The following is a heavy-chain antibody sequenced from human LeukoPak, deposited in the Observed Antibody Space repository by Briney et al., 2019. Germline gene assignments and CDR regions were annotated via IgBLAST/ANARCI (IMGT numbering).Heavy chain of an antibody. CDR3: ARGFNRITMVRGVYYFDY. J-gene: IGHJ4*02. Sequence: ASVKVSCKASGYIFTSYDINWVRQATGQGLEWMGWMNPNSGNTGYAQKFQGRVTMTRNTSISTAYMELSSLRSEDTAVYYCARGFNRITMVRGVYYFDYWGQGTLVTVSS. V-gene: IGHV1-8*01. CDR1: GYIFTSYD. CDR2: MNPNSGNT. D-gene: IGHD3-10*01.